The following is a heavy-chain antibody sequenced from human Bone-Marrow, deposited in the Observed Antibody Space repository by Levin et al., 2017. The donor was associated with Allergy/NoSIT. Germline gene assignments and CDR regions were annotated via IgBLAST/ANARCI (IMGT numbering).Heavy chain of an antibody. Sequence: GGSLRLSCVASGFTFSNYWMSWVRQAPGKGLEWVANIKQDGNDKYYADSVKGRFTISRDDAKNSLFLQTNSLRGEETAVYYCARGTPRGYGSSWYDYWGQGTLVTVSS. CDR1: GFTFSNYW. CDR2: IKQDGNDK. J-gene: IGHJ4*02. D-gene: IGHD6-13*01. V-gene: IGHV3-7*01. CDR3: ARGTPRGYGSSWYDY.